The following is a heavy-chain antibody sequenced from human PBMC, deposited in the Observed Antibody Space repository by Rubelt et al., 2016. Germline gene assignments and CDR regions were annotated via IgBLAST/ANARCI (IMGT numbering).Heavy chain of an antibody. CDR1: GFTFSSYA. CDR3: AKVPIRTVTSTFDY. D-gene: IGHD4-17*01. V-gene: IGHV3-23*01. J-gene: IGHJ4*02. Sequence: EVQLLESGGGLVQPGGSLRLSCAASGFTFSSYAMSWVRQAPGKGLEWVSAISGSGGSTYYADSVKGRFTFSRGNSKNTLYLQMNSLRAEDTAVYYCAKVPIRTVTSTFDYWGQGTLVTVSS. CDR2: ISGSGGST.